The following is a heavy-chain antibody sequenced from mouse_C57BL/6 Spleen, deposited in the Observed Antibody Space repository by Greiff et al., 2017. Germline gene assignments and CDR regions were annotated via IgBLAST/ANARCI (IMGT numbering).Heavy chain of an antibody. CDR3: ARGEDYAMDY. V-gene: IGHV1-82*01. CDR1: GYAFSSSW. Sequence: QVQLQQSGPELVKPGASVKISCKASGYAFSSSWMNWVKQRPGQGLEWIGRIYPGDGDTNYNGKFKGKATLTADKSSSTAYMQLSSLTSEDSAVYFCARGEDYAMDYWGQGTSVTVSS. D-gene: IGHD2-13*01. J-gene: IGHJ4*01. CDR2: IYPGDGDT.